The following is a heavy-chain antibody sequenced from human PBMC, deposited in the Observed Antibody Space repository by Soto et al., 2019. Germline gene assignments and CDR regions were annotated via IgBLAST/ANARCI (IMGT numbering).Heavy chain of an antibody. CDR1: GGSINSYY. V-gene: IGHV4-59*01. Sequence: SETLSLTCTVSGGSINSYYWGWIRQPPGKGLEWIGYISYSGNTNQNPSLQSRVTMSVVTSKNQFSLKVNSMTAADTAIYYCARGGVAARKGRWFDPWGQGTLVTVSS. D-gene: IGHD6-25*01. J-gene: IGHJ5*02. CDR2: ISYSGNT. CDR3: ARGGVAARKGRWFDP.